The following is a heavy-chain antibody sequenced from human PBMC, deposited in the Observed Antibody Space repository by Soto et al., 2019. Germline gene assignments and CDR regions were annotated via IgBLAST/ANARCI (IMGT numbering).Heavy chain of an antibody. V-gene: IGHV4-31*03. J-gene: IGHJ6*02. CDR2: IYYSGST. D-gene: IGHD1-26*01. CDR3: ASVWWEPIYYGMDV. CDR1: GGSISSGGYY. Sequence: QVQLQESGPGLVKPSQTLSLTCTVSGGSISSGGYYWSWIRQHPGKGLEWIGYIYYSGSTYYNPDLKSRVTISVDTSKKQFSLKLSSVTAADTAVYYCASVWWEPIYYGMDVWGQGTTVTVSS.